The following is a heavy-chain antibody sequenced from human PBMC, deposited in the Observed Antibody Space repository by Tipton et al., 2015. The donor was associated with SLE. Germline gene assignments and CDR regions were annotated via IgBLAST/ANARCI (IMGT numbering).Heavy chain of an antibody. CDR1: GFTFDDYA. CDR3: ATRQGCGWYQSFDY. J-gene: IGHJ4*02. Sequence: SLRLSCAASGFTFDDYAMHWVRQAPGKGLEWVSSISWNSGSIGYADSVKGRSTISRDNAKNSLYLQMNSLRAEDTALYYCATRQGCGWYQSFDYWGQGSLVTVSS. V-gene: IGHV3-9*01. D-gene: IGHD6-19*01. CDR2: ISWNSGSI.